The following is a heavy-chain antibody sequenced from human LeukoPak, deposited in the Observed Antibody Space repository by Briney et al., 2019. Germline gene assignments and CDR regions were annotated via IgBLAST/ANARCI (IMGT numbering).Heavy chain of an antibody. Sequence: SETLSLTCAVYGGSFSGYYWSWIRQPPGKGLEWIGEINHSGSTNYNPSLKSRVTISVDTSKNQFSLKLSSVTAADTAVYYCARLPYYYDSSGYYGYYYYTDVWGKGTTVTVSS. D-gene: IGHD3-22*01. CDR2: INHSGST. CDR3: ARLPYYYDSSGYYGYYYYTDV. V-gene: IGHV4-34*01. CDR1: GGSFSGYY. J-gene: IGHJ6*03.